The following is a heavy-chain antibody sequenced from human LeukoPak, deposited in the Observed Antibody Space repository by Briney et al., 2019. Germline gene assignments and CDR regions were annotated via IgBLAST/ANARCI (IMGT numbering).Heavy chain of an antibody. Sequence: GGSLRLSCAASGFSVISNYMSWVRQAPGQGLEWVSVLYSSGYTKYADSVKGRFSISRDTSENTLSLHMNSLRAEDSAVYYCAAKGNGYTGTYVFAHWGRGTLVTVSS. J-gene: IGHJ4*02. D-gene: IGHD5-12*01. CDR1: GFSVISNY. CDR2: LYSSGYT. CDR3: AAKGNGYTGTYVFAH. V-gene: IGHV3-66*01.